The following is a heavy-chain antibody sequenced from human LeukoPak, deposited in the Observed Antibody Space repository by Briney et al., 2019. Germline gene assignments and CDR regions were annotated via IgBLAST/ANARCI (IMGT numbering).Heavy chain of an antibody. CDR3: ARAPEYFGLLTANLDYYDH. V-gene: IGHV4-39*07. J-gene: IGHJ4*02. Sequence: PSETLSLACTVSGGSVSSTSYYWRWIRQPPGKGLEWIGRINYSGSTYYNPSFKSRVTISVDTSKNQFFLNLTSVTAADTAVYYCARAPEYFGLLTANLDYYDHWGQGALVTVSS. CDR1: GGSVSSTSYY. D-gene: IGHD3-9*01. CDR2: INYSGST.